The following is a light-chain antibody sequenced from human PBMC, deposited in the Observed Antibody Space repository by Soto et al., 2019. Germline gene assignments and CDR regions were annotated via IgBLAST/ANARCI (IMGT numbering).Light chain of an antibody. Sequence: IVLNHSPATLSLSPGEVATLSCSASRSIDNFLAWYQQNPDQAPRLLIYDASNRATGIPARFSGSGSGTDFTLTISSLEPEDFAVYYCPQRSNWPPITFGQGTRLDI. V-gene: IGKV3-11*01. CDR1: RSIDNF. CDR2: DAS. J-gene: IGKJ5*01. CDR3: PQRSNWPPIT.